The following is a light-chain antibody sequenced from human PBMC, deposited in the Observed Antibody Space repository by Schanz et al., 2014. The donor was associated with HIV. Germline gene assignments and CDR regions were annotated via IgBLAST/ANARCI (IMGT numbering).Light chain of an antibody. J-gene: IGLJ2*01. V-gene: IGLV1-40*01. CDR2: GKN. CDR3: QSYDSSLVV. Sequence: QSVLTQPPSVSGAPGQRVTISCTGSSSNIGAGYDVHWYQQLPGTAPKLLMYGKNKRPSGVPDRFSGSKSGTSASLAITGLQAEDEADYYCQSYDSSLVVFGGGTKLTVL. CDR1: SSNIGAGYD.